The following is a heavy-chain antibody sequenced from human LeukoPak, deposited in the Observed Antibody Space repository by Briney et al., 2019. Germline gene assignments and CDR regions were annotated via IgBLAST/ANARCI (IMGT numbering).Heavy chain of an antibody. V-gene: IGHV4-61*02. J-gene: IGHJ6*03. CDR3: AREVEYSSSTYYYYYYMDV. CDR2: IYTSGST. CDR1: GGSIRSGSYY. Sequence: SQTLSLTCTVSGGSIRSGSYYWSWIRQPAGKGLEWIGRIYTSGSTNYNPSLKSRVTISVDTSKNQFSLKLSSVTAADTAVYYCAREVEYSSSTYYYYYYMDVWGKGTTVTVSS. D-gene: IGHD6-6*01.